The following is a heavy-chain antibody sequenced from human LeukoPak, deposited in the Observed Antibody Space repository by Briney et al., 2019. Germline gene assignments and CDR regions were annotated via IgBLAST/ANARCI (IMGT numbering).Heavy chain of an antibody. D-gene: IGHD3-22*01. Sequence: PGGPLRLSCAASGFTVSSNYMSWARQAPGKGLEWVSVLYIGGTTNYADSVRGRFTISRDNSKNTLYLQMNSLRTEDTAVYYCARQGIDDSSGYYVYWGQGTLVTVSS. V-gene: IGHV3-66*04. CDR2: LYIGGTT. J-gene: IGHJ4*02. CDR3: ARQGIDDSSGYYVY. CDR1: GFTVSSNY.